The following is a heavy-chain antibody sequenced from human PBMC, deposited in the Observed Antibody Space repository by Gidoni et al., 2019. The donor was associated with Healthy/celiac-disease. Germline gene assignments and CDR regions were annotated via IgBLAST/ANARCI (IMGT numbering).Heavy chain of an antibody. J-gene: IGHJ6*02. D-gene: IGHD3-9*01. Sequence: QSGAEVKKPGASVKVSCKASGYTFTSYAMHWVRQAPGQRLEWMGWINAGNGNTKYSQKFQGRVTITRDTSASTAYMELSSLRSEDTAVYYCARDGGNYDILTGYYNNYYYGMDVWGQGTTVTVSS. CDR1: GYTFTSYA. CDR3: ARDGGNYDILTGYYNNYYYGMDV. CDR2: INAGNGNT. V-gene: IGHV1-3*01.